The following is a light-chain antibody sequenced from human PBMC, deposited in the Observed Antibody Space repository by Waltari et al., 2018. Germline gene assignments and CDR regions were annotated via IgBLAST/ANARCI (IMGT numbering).Light chain of an antibody. CDR2: ADG. Sequence: SYVLTQPPSVSAAPGQTAKITCGGANIGYISVHWYQQKTGQAPVLGVFADGDRPSGTPERFSDSKSGNTATVTISRVGAEDEADYYCQVWDNSGGPHVVFGGGTKLTVL. J-gene: IGLJ2*01. CDR1: NIGYIS. V-gene: IGLV3-21*02. CDR3: QVWDNSGGPHVV.